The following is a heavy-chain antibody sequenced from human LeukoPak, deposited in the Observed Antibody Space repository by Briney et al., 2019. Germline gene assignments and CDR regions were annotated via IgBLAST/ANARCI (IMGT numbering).Heavy chain of an antibody. J-gene: IGHJ5*02. D-gene: IGHD3-10*01. V-gene: IGHV3-21*01. CDR3: ARASSRNWFDP. Sequence: GGSLRLSCAASGFTFSSYSMNWVRQAPGKGLEWVSSISSSSSYIYYADSVKGRFTISRDNAKNSLYLQMNSLRAEDTAVYYCARASSRNWFDPWGQGTLVTVSS. CDR1: GFTFSSYS. CDR2: ISSSSSYI.